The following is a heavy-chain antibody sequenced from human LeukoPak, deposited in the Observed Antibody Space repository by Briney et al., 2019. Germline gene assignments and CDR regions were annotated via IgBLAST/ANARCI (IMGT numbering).Heavy chain of an antibody. CDR2: IWYDGSNK. CDR1: GXTXXXYG. Sequence: GXTXXXYGMXWXXXAPGKGLEWVAVIWYDGSNKYYADSVKGRFTISRDNSKNTLYLQMNSLRAEDTAVYYCARDYSGSWYSSSWEAFDIWGQGTMVTVSS. D-gene: IGHD6-13*01. CDR3: ARDYSGSWYSSSWEAFDI. V-gene: IGHV3-33*01. J-gene: IGHJ3*02.